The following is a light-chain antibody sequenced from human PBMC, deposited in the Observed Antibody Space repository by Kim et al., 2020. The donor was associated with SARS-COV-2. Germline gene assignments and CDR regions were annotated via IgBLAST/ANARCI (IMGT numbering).Light chain of an antibody. J-gene: IGKJ4*01. CDR1: QSVSSN. CDR3: QQYSHWPLT. V-gene: IGKV3-15*01. Sequence: EIVMTQSPATLSVSPGERATLSCRASQSVSSNLAWYQQKPGQAPRLLLYGASTRATGIPGRFSGSGSGTEFTLTISSLQSEDFAVYYCQQYSHWPLTFGGGTKVDI. CDR2: GAS.